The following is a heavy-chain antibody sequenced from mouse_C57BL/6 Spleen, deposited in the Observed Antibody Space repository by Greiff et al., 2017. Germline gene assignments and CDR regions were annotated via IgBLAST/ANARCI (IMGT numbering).Heavy chain of an antibody. CDR2: IYPRSGNT. J-gene: IGHJ1*03. Sequence: VQLQQSGAELARPGASVKLSCKASGYTFTSYGISWVKQRTGQGLEWIGEIYPRSGNTYYNEKFKGKATLTADKSSSTAYMELRSLTSEDSAVYFCARYGISSSHWYFDVWGTGTTVTVSS. CDR3: ARYGISSSHWYFDV. CDR1: GYTFTSYG. V-gene: IGHV1-81*01. D-gene: IGHD1-1*01.